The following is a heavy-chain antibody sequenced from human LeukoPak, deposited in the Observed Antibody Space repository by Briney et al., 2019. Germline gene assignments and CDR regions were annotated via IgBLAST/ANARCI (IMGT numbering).Heavy chain of an antibody. V-gene: IGHV3-7*01. CDR3: ARDRVYSTFDN. Sequence: GGSLRLSCAASGFPFRNHRRSWVRQAPGKGLEWVANMKDDGGEINYVDSVKGRFPLSRDNAKHSLYLHMNSLRGDDTAVYYCARDRVYSTFDNWGQGTLVTVSS. CDR1: GFPFRNHR. CDR2: MKDDGGEI. D-gene: IGHD2-15*01. J-gene: IGHJ5*02.